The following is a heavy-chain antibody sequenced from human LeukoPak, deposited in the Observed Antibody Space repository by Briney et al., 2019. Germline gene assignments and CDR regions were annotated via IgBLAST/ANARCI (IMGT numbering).Heavy chain of an antibody. CDR2: ISYDGSNK. J-gene: IGHJ4*02. Sequence: GRSLRLSCAASGFTFSSYGKHWVRQAPGKGLEWVAVISYDGSNKYYADSVKGRFTISRDNSKNTLYLQMNSLRAEDTAVYYCAKDRYYYDSSGSIYFDYWGQGTLVTVSS. CDR1: GFTFSSYG. CDR3: AKDRYYYDSSGSIYFDY. D-gene: IGHD3-22*01. V-gene: IGHV3-30*18.